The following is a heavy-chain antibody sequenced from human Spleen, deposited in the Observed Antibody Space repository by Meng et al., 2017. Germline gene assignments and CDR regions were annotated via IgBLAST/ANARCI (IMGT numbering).Heavy chain of an antibody. CDR3: ARDPRRGTYSGYEDY. Sequence: GESLKISCAASGFTFSDYYMSWIRQAPGKGLEWVSSISSSSSYIYYADSVQGRFTISRDNAKNSLYLQMNSMSAEDTAVYYCARDPRRGTYSGYEDYWGQGTLVTVSS. D-gene: IGHD5-12*01. CDR2: ISSSSSYI. J-gene: IGHJ4*02. CDR1: GFTFSDYY. V-gene: IGHV3-11*06.